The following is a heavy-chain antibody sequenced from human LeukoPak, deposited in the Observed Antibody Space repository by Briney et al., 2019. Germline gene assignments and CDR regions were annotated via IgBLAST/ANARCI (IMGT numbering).Heavy chain of an antibody. J-gene: IGHJ3*02. CDR1: GFTFDDYA. D-gene: IGHD2-21*02. Sequence: SLRLSCAASGFTFDDYAMHWVRQAPGKGLEWVSGISWNSGSIGYADSVKGRFTISRDNAKNSLYLQVNSLRAEDTALYYCAKDILVVVTATTHSGAFDIWGRGTMVTVSS. CDR2: ISWNSGSI. V-gene: IGHV3-9*01. CDR3: AKDILVVVTATTHSGAFDI.